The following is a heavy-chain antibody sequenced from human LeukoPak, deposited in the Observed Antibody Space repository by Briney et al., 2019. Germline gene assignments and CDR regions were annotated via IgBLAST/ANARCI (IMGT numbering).Heavy chain of an antibody. CDR1: GDTFTTYD. CDR2: MNPNSGDT. Sequence: ASVKVSCKASGDTFTTYDVNWVRQATGQGLEWMGWMNPNSGDTGYAQNFQGRVTMTMNTSITTAYMELTSLTSEDTAVYYCARSTMGARRRYDYWGLGTLVTVSS. J-gene: IGHJ4*02. D-gene: IGHD3-10*01. CDR3: ARSTMGARRRYDY. V-gene: IGHV1-8*01.